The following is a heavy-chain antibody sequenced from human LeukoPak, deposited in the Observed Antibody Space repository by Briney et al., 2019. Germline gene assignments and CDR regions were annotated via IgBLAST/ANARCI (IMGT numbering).Heavy chain of an antibody. V-gene: IGHV1-2*02. CDR2: INPNSGGT. Sequence: ASVKVSCNASGYTFTGYYMHWVRQAPGQGLEWMGWINPNSGGTNYAQKFQGRVTMTRDTSISTAYMELSRLRSDDTAVYYCARVGLTYYYYGMDVWGQGTTVTVSS. J-gene: IGHJ6*02. CDR1: GYTFTGYY. CDR3: ARVGLTYYYYGMDV.